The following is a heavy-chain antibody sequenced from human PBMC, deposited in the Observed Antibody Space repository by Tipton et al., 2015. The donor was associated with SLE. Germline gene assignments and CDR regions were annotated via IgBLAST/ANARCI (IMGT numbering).Heavy chain of an antibody. CDR3: AREPVYYYYYMDV. Sequence: TLSLTCSVSGGSISGFHWSWIRQSPGKGLEWVGSTFDSGSTNSNPSLESRVTISVDTSKNQFSLKLSSVTAADTAVYYCAREPVYYYYYMDVWGKGTTVTVSS. CDR1: GGSISGFH. CDR2: TFDSGST. J-gene: IGHJ6*03. V-gene: IGHV4-59*12.